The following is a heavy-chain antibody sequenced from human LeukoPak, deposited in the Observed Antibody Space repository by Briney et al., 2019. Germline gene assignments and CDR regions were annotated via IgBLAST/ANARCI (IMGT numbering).Heavy chain of an antibody. CDR1: GGSISSYY. CDR3: ASSYDILTGDEYYFDY. CDR2: IYTSGST. J-gene: IGHJ4*02. D-gene: IGHD3-9*01. V-gene: IGHV4-4*07. Sequence: SETLSLTCTVSGGSISSYYWSWIRQPAGKGLEWIGRIYTSGSTNYNPSLKSRVTMSVDTSKNQFSLKLSSVTAADTAVYYCASSYDILTGDEYYFDYWGQGTLVTVSS.